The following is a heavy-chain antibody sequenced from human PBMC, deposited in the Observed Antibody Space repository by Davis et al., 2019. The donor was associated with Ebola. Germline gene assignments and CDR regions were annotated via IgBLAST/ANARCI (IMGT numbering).Heavy chain of an antibody. CDR1: GFTFIRNG. CDR3: ARPCSSGWFGGTRDY. V-gene: IGHV3-30*02. Sequence: GESLKISCAASGFTFIRNGMHWVRQAPGKGLEWVAFIRYDGSSKYYADSVKGRFTVSRDNSKNTLYLQMNSLRTEDTALYYCARPCSSGWFGGTRDYWGQGTLVTVSS. CDR2: IRYDGSSK. D-gene: IGHD6-19*01. J-gene: IGHJ4*02.